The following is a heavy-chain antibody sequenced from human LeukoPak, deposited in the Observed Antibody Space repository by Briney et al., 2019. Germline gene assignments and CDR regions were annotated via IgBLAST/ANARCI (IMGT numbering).Heavy chain of an antibody. D-gene: IGHD1-26*01. CDR3: ARYNRYSGTYHFDP. CDR2: IYSSGTT. J-gene: IGHJ5*02. CDR1: GGSINNYY. V-gene: IGHV4-59*01. Sequence: SETLSLACTVSGGSINNYYWTWIRQFPGERLEWIGYIYSSGTTNFNPSLQSRVTMSVDTSHNQFSLNLNSVTTADTAAYYCARYNRYSGTYHFDPWGQGALVTVSS.